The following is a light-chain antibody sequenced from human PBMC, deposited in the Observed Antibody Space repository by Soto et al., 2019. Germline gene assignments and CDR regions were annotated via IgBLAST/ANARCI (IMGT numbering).Light chain of an antibody. J-gene: IGKJ1*01. CDR1: RNILYSSNNKNY. CDR2: WAS. Sequence: DIVMTQSPDSLAVSLGERATINCKSSRNILYSSNNKNYLSWYQQKPGQPPKLLIYWASTRESGVPDRFSGSGSGTDFTLTISGLQAEDAAVYYCQQYYSIPWTFGQGTKVEVK. V-gene: IGKV4-1*01. CDR3: QQYYSIPWT.